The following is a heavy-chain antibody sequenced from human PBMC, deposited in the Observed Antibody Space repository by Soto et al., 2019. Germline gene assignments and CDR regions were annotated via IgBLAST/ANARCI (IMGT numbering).Heavy chain of an antibody. CDR3: ARARGRAVDPTHSSSARGHYFDY. J-gene: IGHJ4*02. CDR2: INPNSGGT. Sequence: QVQLVQSGAEVKKPGASVKVSCKASGYTFTGYYMHWVRQAPGQGLEWMGWINPNSGGTNYAQKFQGRVAMTRDTSISTAYMELSRLRSDDTAVYYCARARGRAVDPTHSSSARGHYFDYWGQGTLVTVSS. CDR1: GYTFTGYY. D-gene: IGHD6-6*01. V-gene: IGHV1-2*02.